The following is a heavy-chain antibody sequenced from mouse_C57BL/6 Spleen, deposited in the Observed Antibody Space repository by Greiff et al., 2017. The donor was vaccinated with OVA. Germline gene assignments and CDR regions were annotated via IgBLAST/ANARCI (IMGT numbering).Heavy chain of an antibody. CDR2: INPNYGTT. V-gene: IGHV1-39*01. CDR1: GYSFTDYN. Sequence: EVKLVESGPELVKPGASVKISCKASGYSFTDYNMNWVKQSNGKSLEWIGVINPNYGTTSYNQKFKGKATLTVDQSSSTAYMQLNSLTSEDSAVYYCARGNDYDGGYWDFDVWGTGTTVTVSS. J-gene: IGHJ1*03. D-gene: IGHD2-4*01. CDR3: ARGNDYDGGYWDFDV.